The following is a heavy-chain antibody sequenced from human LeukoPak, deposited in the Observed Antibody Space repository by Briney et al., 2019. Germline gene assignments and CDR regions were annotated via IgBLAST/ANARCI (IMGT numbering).Heavy chain of an antibody. CDR2: INPNSGGT. D-gene: IGHD6-13*01. J-gene: IGHJ4*02. Sequence: ASVKVSFKCSGYTFTGYYMHWVRPAPGQGPEWMGWINPNSGGTNYAQKFQGRLTITRDTPISTPHMDLSRQRSDDRAVYYCARDPAAGDYWGQGTLVTVSS. V-gene: IGHV1-2*02. CDR1: GYTFTGYY. CDR3: ARDPAAGDY.